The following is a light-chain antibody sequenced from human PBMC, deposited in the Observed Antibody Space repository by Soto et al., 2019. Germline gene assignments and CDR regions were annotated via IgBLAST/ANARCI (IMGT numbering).Light chain of an antibody. CDR3: TSYTRSGFFV. V-gene: IGLV2-14*01. CDR2: DVS. J-gene: IGLJ1*01. CDR1: SSDVGDYNY. Sequence: QSALTQPASVSGSPGQSITISCTGTSSDVGDYNYVSWYQQHPGKAPKLMIYDVSNRPSGVSNRFSGSKSGNTASLTISGLRVEEEADYSCTSYTRSGFFVFGPGPKLPV.